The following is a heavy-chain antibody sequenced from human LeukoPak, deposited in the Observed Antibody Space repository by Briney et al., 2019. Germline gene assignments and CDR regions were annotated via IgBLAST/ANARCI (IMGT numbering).Heavy chain of an antibody. J-gene: IGHJ6*03. Sequence: GGSLRLSCAASGLTFSSYAMHWVRQAPGKGLEWVAVISYDGSNKYYADSVKGRFTISRDNSKNTLYLQMNSLRAEDTAVYYCARAPWGSPYYMDVWGKGTTVTVSS. CDR3: ARAPWGSPYYMDV. D-gene: IGHD3-16*01. CDR2: ISYDGSNK. V-gene: IGHV3-30*01. CDR1: GLTFSSYA.